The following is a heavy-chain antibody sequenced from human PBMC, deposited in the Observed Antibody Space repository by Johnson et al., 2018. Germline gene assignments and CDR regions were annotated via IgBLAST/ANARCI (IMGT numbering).Heavy chain of an antibody. CDR1: GFTFRNYG. CDR3: ATGRGSSSFYWNFDL. J-gene: IGHJ2*01. Sequence: QVQLQEAGGGVVQPGRSLGLSCAASGFTFRNYGMVWVRQAPGTGMEWVAIIWYDGSNYYYAESVKGRFTISRDNSKKPLYLQRDSLRAEETAVYYCATGRGSSSFYWNFDLWGRGTLVTVSS. V-gene: IGHV3-33*01. CDR2: IWYDGSNY. D-gene: IGHD6-6*01.